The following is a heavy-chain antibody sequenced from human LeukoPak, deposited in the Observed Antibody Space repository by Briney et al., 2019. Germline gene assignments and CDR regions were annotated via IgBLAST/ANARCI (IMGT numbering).Heavy chain of an antibody. CDR2: INPNSGGT. J-gene: IGHJ5*02. V-gene: IGHV1-2*02. Sequence: SSVKVSCKPSGHTFSGYYLHWVRQAPGQGLEWMGWINPNSGGTNYAQKFQGRVTMSRDTSISTAYMELSRLRSDDTAVYYCAGEVTAVAVNWFDPWGQGTLVTVSS. CDR1: GHTFSGYY. D-gene: IGHD6-19*01. CDR3: AGEVTAVAVNWFDP.